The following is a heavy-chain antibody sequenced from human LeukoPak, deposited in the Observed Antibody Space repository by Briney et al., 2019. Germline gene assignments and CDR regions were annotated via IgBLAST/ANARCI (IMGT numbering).Heavy chain of an antibody. CDR3: VRSAFHAGSGNYYDY. CDR1: GFTLSSYS. V-gene: IGHV3-48*01. J-gene: IGHJ4*02. CDR2: ITSSSSTI. D-gene: IGHD3-22*01. Sequence: GGSLRLSCAASGFTLSSYSMNWVRQAPGKGLEWISYITSSSSTIHYADSVRGRFTISRDNAKNSLYLQMNSLRVEDTAVYYCVRSAFHAGSGNYYDYWGQGTLVTVSS.